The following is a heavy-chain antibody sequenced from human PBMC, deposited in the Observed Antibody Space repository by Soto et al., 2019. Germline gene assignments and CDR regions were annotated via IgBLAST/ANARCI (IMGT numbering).Heavy chain of an antibody. Sequence: QLQLQESGPGLVKPSETLSLTCTVSVGSISSGEYYWGWFRQPPGKGLEWIGSVYYSGSIYYNPSLKKGITKSKHTPNIQLSLMVTSVAAAVAGVYYGSRDRTHKKYGATFYGVDVLGQRTNVTVSA. CDR3: SRDRTHKKYGATFYGVDV. D-gene: IGHD1-26*01. CDR2: VYYSGSI. CDR1: VGSISSGEYY. J-gene: IGHJ6*01. V-gene: IGHV4-39*02.